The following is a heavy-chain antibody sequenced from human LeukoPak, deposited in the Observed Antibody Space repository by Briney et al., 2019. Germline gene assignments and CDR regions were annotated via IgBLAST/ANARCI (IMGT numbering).Heavy chain of an antibody. CDR3: AKDRFRYYGSGSYADY. Sequence: PGGSLRLSCAASGFTVSSNYMSWVRQAPGKGLEWVSVIYSGGSTYYADSVKGRFTISRGNSKNTLYLQMNSLRAEDTAVYYCAKDRFRYYGSGSYADYWGQGTLVTVSS. V-gene: IGHV3-53*05. CDR2: IYSGGST. D-gene: IGHD3-10*01. J-gene: IGHJ4*02. CDR1: GFTVSSNY.